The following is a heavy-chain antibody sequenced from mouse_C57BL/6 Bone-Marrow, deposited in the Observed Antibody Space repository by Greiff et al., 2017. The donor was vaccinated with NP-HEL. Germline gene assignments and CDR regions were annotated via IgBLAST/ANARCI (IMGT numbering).Heavy chain of an antibody. CDR2: INPSNGGT. CDR1: GYTFTSYW. V-gene: IGHV1-53*01. CDR3: ARADYYGSSYVDY. D-gene: IGHD1-1*01. J-gene: IGHJ2*01. Sequence: VQLQQSGTELVKPGASVKLSCKASGYTFTSYWMHWVKQRPGQGLEWIGNINPSNGGTNSNEKFKSKATLTVDKSSSPAYMQLSSLTSEDSAVYYCARADYYGSSYVDYWGQGTTLTVSS.